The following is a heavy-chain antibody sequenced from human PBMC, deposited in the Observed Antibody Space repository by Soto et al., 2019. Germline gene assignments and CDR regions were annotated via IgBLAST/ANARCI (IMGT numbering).Heavy chain of an antibody. CDR3: ARHKDTSSRYLLPDY. CDR1: GGSVSSSSHY. CDR2: IYYRGNT. Sequence: SETLSLTCTASGGSVSSSSHYWCWIRQPPGKGLEWIGSIYYRGNTYYNPSLKSRVTISVDTSKNQFSLEVTSVTATDTAVYYCARHKDTSSRYLLPDYWGQGALVTVSS. V-gene: IGHV4-39*01. J-gene: IGHJ4*02. D-gene: IGHD6-13*01.